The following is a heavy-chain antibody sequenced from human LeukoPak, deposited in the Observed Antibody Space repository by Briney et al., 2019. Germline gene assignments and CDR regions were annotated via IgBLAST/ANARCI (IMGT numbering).Heavy chain of an antibody. CDR2: IYHSGST. CDR3: ARQVGWLQPDY. CDR1: GYSISSGYY. J-gene: IGHJ4*02. Sequence: PSETLSLTCAVSGYSISSGYYWGWIRQPPGKGLEWIGSIYHSGSTYYNPSLKSRVTISVDTSKNQFSLKLSSVTAAGTAVYYCARQVGWLQPDYWGQGTLVTVSS. V-gene: IGHV4-38-2*01. D-gene: IGHD5-24*01.